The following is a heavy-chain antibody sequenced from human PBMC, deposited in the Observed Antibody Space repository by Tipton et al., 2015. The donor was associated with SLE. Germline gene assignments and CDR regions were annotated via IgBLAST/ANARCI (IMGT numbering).Heavy chain of an antibody. J-gene: IGHJ4*02. CDR2: ISGSGSDT. V-gene: IGHV3-23*01. Sequence: SLRLSCAASGFTFTRHAMSWVRQAPGKGLEWVSTISGSGSDTYYADSVKGRFTVSRDPSKNTLYLRMNSLRAEDTAVYYCAKQRAYFSSSSVDSWGQGTLVTVSS. D-gene: IGHD6-6*01. CDR1: GFTFTRHA. CDR3: AKQRAYFSSSSVDS.